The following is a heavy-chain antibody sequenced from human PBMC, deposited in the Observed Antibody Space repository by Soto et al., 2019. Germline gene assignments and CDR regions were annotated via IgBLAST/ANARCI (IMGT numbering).Heavy chain of an antibody. CDR1: GGSISSGAYC. D-gene: IGHD6-6*01. Sequence: LSLTCTVSGGSISSGAYCWSWIRQHPGKGLEWIGYIYGSGSTYYNPSLKSRVTMSLDTSKNQFSLKLRSVAAADTAVYYCATTYSSSSRYYYYGVDVWGQGTTVTVSS. V-gene: IGHV4-31*03. CDR2: IYGSGST. CDR3: ATTYSSSSRYYYYGVDV. J-gene: IGHJ6*02.